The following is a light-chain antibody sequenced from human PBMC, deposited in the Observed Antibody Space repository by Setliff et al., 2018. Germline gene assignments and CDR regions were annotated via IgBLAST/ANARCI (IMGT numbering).Light chain of an antibody. Sequence: QSVLTQPRSVSGPPGQSVTISCTGTSSDVGAYGYVSWYQQHPGKVPKLIVYYVSERPSGVPDRFSGSKSGNTASLTISGLQSEDEADYYCCSYASDYTWVFGRGTKVTVL. V-gene: IGLV2-11*01. CDR1: SSDVGAYGY. CDR2: YVS. CDR3: CSYASDYTWV. J-gene: IGLJ3*02.